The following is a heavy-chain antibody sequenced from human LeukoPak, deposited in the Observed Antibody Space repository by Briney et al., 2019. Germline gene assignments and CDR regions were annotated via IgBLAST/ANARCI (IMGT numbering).Heavy chain of an antibody. CDR3: ARDAPMITFGGVIAPDY. Sequence: ASVKVSCKASGYTFTCYYMHWVRQAPGQGLEWMGWINPNSGGTNYAQKFQGRVTMTRDTSISTAYMELSRLRSDDTAVYYCARDAPMITFGGVIAPDYWGQGTLVTVSS. CDR1: GYTFTCYY. V-gene: IGHV1-2*02. J-gene: IGHJ4*02. CDR2: INPNSGGT. D-gene: IGHD3-16*02.